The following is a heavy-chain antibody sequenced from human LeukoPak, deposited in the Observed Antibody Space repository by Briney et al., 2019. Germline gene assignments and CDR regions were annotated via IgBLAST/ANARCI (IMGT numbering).Heavy chain of an antibody. V-gene: IGHV3-20*04. CDR1: GFTFDDYG. D-gene: IGHD5-12*01. Sequence: PGGSLRLSCAASGFTFDDYGMSWVRQAPGKGLEWVSGINWNGGSTGYADSVKGRFTISRDNAKNSLYLQMNSLRAEDTAVYYCAREGRQWLRSAESHFDYWGQGTLVTVSS. CDR3: AREGRQWLRSAESHFDY. J-gene: IGHJ4*02. CDR2: INWNGGST.